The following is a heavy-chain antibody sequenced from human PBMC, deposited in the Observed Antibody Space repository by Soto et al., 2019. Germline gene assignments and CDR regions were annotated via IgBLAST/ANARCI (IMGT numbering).Heavy chain of an antibody. D-gene: IGHD5-18*01. V-gene: IGHV3-53*01. Sequence: TGGSLRLSCAASGFTVSSNYMSWVRQAPGKGLEWVSVIYSGGSTYYADSVKGRFTISRDNSKNTLYLQMNSLRAEDTAVYYCAGGRDGYNWGYFDYWGQGTLVTVSS. J-gene: IGHJ4*02. CDR2: IYSGGST. CDR1: GFTVSSNY. CDR3: AGGRDGYNWGYFDY.